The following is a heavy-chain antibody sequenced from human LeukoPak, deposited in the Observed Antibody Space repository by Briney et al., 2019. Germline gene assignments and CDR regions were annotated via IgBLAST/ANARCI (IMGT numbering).Heavy chain of an antibody. CDR2: ISAHNGNT. CDR1: GYTFTSYG. V-gene: IGHV1-18*01. CDR3: ARDGQPSTRSLLCTNGICYQDY. D-gene: IGHD2-8*01. Sequence: GASVKVSCKASGYTFTSYGISWVRQAPGQGPEWMGWISAHNGNTNYVQKFQGRVTMTTDTSTTTAYMELRSLRSDDTAVYYCARDGQPSTRSLLCTNGICYQDYWGQGTLVTVSS. J-gene: IGHJ4*02.